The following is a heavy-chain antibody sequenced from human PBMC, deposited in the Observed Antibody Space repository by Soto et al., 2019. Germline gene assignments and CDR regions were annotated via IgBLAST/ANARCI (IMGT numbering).Heavy chain of an antibody. CDR1: GFFLRDFG. CDR3: AREGSTAMKTFDY. J-gene: IGHJ4*02. Sequence: PGGSLRLSCVASGFFLRDFGMHWVRQAPGKGLEWVSVIWYDGSNTYQGESVKGRFTMSRDISKNTLYLQMDSLGPEDTAVYFCAREGSTAMKTFDYWGQGTLVTVSS. D-gene: IGHD5-18*01. CDR2: IWYDGSNT. V-gene: IGHV3-33*01.